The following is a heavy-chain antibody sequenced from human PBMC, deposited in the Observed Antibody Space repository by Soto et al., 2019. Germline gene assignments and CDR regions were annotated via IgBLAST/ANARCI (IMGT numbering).Heavy chain of an antibody. CDR2: IYYSGST. Sequence: QVQLQESGPGLVKPSETLSLTCTVSGGSVSSGSYYWSWIRQPPGKGLEWIGYIYYSGSTYYNPSLKSRVTISVDTSKNQFSLELSSVTAADTAVYYCASRSSSIAARPGFDPWGQGTLVTVSS. V-gene: IGHV4-61*01. CDR3: ASRSSSIAARPGFDP. CDR1: GGSVSSGSYY. D-gene: IGHD6-6*01. J-gene: IGHJ5*02.